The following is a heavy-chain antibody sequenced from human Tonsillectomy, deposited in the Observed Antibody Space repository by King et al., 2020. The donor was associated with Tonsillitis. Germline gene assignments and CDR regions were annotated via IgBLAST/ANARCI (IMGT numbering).Heavy chain of an antibody. J-gene: IGHJ4*02. CDR3: TKESRPGGAYVQFDY. D-gene: IGHD3-10*02. Sequence: VQLVESGGGLFQPGRSLRLSCAASGCTFDVYAMHWVRQSPGKGLSGVSGISWVSVNIDCADSVKGGLTISRDSARNSLYLQMNSLRPEDTAFYYCTKESRPGGAYVQFDYWGQGTLVTVSS. V-gene: IGHV3-9*01. CDR1: GCTFDVYA. CDR2: ISWVSVNI.